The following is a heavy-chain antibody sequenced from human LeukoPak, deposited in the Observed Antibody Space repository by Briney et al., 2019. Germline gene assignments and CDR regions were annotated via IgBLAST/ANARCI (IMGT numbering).Heavy chain of an antibody. J-gene: IGHJ3*02. D-gene: IGHD6-19*01. V-gene: IGHV1-2*02. Sequence: ASVKVSCKAPGYTFTGYYMHWVRQAPGQGLEWMGWINPNSGGTNYAQKFQGRVTMTRDTSISTAYMELSSLRSEDTAVYYCATPVAGKNDAFDIWGQGTMVTVSS. CDR3: ATPVAGKNDAFDI. CDR1: GYTFTGYY. CDR2: INPNSGGT.